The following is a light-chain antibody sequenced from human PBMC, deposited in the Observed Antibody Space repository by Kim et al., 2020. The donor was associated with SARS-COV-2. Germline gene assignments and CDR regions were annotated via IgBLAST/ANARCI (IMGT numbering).Light chain of an antibody. CDR3: AAWDDSLSGRV. CDR1: SSNIGSNY. V-gene: IGLV1-47*01. J-gene: IGLJ3*02. Sequence: GQEVTISCSGSSSNIGSNYVYWYQQHPGTAPKLLIYRNNQRPSGVPDRFSGSKSGTSASLAISGLRSEDEAYYYCAAWDDSLSGRVFGGGTQLTVL. CDR2: RNN.